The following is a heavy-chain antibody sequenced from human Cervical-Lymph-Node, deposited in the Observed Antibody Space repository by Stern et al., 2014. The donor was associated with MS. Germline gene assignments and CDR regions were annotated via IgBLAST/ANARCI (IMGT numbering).Heavy chain of an antibody. CDR3: ATSTASDAFEI. CDR2: VWNDGSKE. V-gene: IGHV3-33*01. CDR1: GLTFSTSV. Sequence: VQLEESGGGVVQPGRSLRLSCVASGLTFSTSVMHWVRQAPGKGLEWVAVVWNDGSKEHFTESVKGRFSTSRDTAKNTLHLQMSSLRAEDTAVYFCATSTASDAFEIWGQGTLVTVSS. J-gene: IGHJ3*02. D-gene: IGHD2/OR15-2a*01.